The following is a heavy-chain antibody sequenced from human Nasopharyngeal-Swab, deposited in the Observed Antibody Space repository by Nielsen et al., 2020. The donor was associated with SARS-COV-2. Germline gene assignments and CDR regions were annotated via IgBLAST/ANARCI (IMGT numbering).Heavy chain of an antibody. D-gene: IGHD6-19*01. Sequence: GGSLRLSCAASGFSCSIYAMSWVRQPPGKGLEWVSTISGSATNTYYADSVKGRYTISRDNSKNTLYLQMNSLRAEDTAVYYCARAFPGSSGWYPFDYWGQGTLVTVSS. J-gene: IGHJ4*02. CDR3: ARAFPGSSGWYPFDY. CDR1: GFSCSIYA. CDR2: ISGSATNT. V-gene: IGHV3-23*01.